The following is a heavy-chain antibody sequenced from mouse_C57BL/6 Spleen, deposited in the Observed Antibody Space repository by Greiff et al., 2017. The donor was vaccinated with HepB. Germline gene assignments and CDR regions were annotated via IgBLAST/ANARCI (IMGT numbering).Heavy chain of an antibody. V-gene: IGHV5-4*01. CDR2: ISDGGSYT. CDR1: GFTFSSYA. J-gene: IGHJ2*01. Sequence: EVMLVESGGGLVKPGGSLKLSCAASGFTFSSYAMSWVRQTPEKRLEWVATISDGGSYTYYPDNVKGRFTISRDNAKNNLYLQMSHLKSEDTAMYYCARDRGRLLVDYWGQGTTLTVSS. CDR3: ARDRGRLLVDY. D-gene: IGHD3-1*01.